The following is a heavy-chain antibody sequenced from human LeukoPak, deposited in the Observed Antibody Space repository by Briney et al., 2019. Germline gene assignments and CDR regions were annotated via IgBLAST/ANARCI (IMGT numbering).Heavy chain of an antibody. CDR1: GFTFSSYD. Sequence: GGSLRLSCAASGFTFSSYDMHWVRQAPGKGLEWVAFIRSDGSKTYYADSVKGRFTISRDNSKSTLYLLMNSLRTEDTAVYYCAREKQSGRTPFNYWGQGSLVTVSS. J-gene: IGHJ4*02. D-gene: IGHD2-15*01. CDR2: IRSDGSKT. V-gene: IGHV3-30*02. CDR3: AREKQSGRTPFNY.